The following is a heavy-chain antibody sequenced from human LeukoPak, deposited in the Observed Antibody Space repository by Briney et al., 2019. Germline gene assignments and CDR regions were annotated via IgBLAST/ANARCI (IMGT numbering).Heavy chain of an antibody. D-gene: IGHD6-6*01. CDR1: GYSISSGYY. J-gene: IGHJ4*02. CDR2: IYHSGST. Sequence: SETLSLTCTVSGYSISSGYYWGWIRQPPGKGLEWIGSIYHSGSTYYNPSLKSRVTISVDTSKNQFSLKLSSVTAADTAVYYCAGEGIAARGAFDYWGQGTLVTVSS. V-gene: IGHV4-38-2*02. CDR3: AGEGIAARGAFDY.